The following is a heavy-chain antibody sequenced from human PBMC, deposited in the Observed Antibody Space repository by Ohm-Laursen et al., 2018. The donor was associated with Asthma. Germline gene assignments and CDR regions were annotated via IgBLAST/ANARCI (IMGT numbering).Heavy chain of an antibody. CDR1: GGSFSGYY. J-gene: IGHJ4*02. V-gene: IGHV4-34*01. Sequence: SETLSLTCAVYGGSFSGYYWSWIRQPPGEGLEWIGEINHSGSTNYNPSLKSRVTISVDTSKNQFSLKLSSVTAADTAVYYCARSSSSWYRVFDYWGQGTLVTVSS. CDR3: ARSSSSWYRVFDY. CDR2: INHSGST. D-gene: IGHD6-13*01.